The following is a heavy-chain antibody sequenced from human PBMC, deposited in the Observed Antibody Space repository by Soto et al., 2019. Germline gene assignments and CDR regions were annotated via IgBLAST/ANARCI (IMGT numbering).Heavy chain of an antibody. D-gene: IGHD3-22*01. CDR3: ARTLDSSGYYFPYYYYYGMDV. Sequence: GESLKISCKGSGYSFTSYWISWVRQMPGKGLEWMGRIDPSDSYTNYSPSFQGHVTISADKSISTAYLKWSSLKASDTAMYYCARTLDSSGYYFPYYYYYGMDVCGQGTTVTVFS. CDR2: IDPSDSYT. V-gene: IGHV5-10-1*01. J-gene: IGHJ6*02. CDR1: GYSFTSYW.